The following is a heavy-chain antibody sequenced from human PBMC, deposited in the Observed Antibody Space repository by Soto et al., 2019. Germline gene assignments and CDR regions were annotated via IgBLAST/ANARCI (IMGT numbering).Heavy chain of an antibody. CDR1: GFTFTTYW. D-gene: IGHD2-15*01. CDR3: AREGDRYCSGGSCDLDY. J-gene: IGHJ4*02. CDR2: INQDGSEK. Sequence: SLRLSCAASGFTFTTYWVTWVRQAPGKGLEWVANINQDGSEKNYVDSVKGRFTISRDNAKNSVYLQMNSLRADDTAVYYCAREGDRYCSGGSCDLDYWGQGTVVTVSS. V-gene: IGHV3-7*03.